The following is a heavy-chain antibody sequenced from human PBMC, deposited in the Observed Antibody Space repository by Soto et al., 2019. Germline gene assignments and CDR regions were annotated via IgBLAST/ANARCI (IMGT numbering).Heavy chain of an antibody. D-gene: IGHD2-15*01. J-gene: IGHJ5*02. CDR2: IYYSEST. Sequence: QMQLQESGPGLVKPSETLSLTCTVSGGSISSSSYYWGWIRQPPGKGLEWIGNIYYSESTYYNPSLTMRVTISVYMSKSQFSLKLSSVTAADTSVYYCARRPSSPRFSPWGQGTLVTVSS. V-gene: IGHV4-39*01. CDR3: ARRPSSPRFSP. CDR1: GGSISSSSYY.